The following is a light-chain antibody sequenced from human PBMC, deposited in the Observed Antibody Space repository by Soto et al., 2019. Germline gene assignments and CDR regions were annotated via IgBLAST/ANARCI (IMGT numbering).Light chain of an antibody. Sequence: DIQMTQSPSSLSASVGDRVTITCQASQDISNYLNWYQQKPGKAPKLLIYDASNLETGVPSRFSGSGSGTDFSFTISSLQPEDIATYYCQHYANPLTFGGGTKVEIK. J-gene: IGKJ4*01. CDR2: DAS. CDR1: QDISNY. CDR3: QHYANPLT. V-gene: IGKV1-33*01.